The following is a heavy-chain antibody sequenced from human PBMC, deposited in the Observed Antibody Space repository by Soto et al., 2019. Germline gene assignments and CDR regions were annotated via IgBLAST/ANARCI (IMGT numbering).Heavy chain of an antibody. Sequence: GASVKVCCKASGYTFTSYYMHWVRQAPGQGLEWMGIINPSGGSTSYAQKFQGRVTMTRDTSTSTVYMELSSLRPEDTAVYYCARDPGIVVVPAATRRPPGGMDVWGQGTTVTVSS. CDR3: ARDPGIVVVPAATRRPPGGMDV. V-gene: IGHV1-46*01. D-gene: IGHD2-2*01. J-gene: IGHJ6*02. CDR1: GYTFTSYY. CDR2: INPSGGST.